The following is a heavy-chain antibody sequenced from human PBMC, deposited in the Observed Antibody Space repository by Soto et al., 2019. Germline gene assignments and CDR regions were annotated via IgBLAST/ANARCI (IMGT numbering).Heavy chain of an antibody. V-gene: IGHV3-11*01. CDR3: TREIRPVYCGHLYFGMEG. Sequence: GGSLRLSFAASGFTFSDHYMSWIRQAPVKGLEIVAHMSGSGSSADYGDSVKGRFSIFRENSKNLLFLQMFFLRAEDTAVYYCTREIRPVYCGHLYFGMEGGGQGNPVTVS. D-gene: IGHD2-21*01. J-gene: IGHJ6*02. CDR2: MSGSGSSA. CDR1: GFTFSDHY.